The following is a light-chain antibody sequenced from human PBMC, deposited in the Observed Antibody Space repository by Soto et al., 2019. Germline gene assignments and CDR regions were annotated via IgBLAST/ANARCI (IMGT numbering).Light chain of an antibody. Sequence: IVMTQSPATLSVSPGERATLSCRASESVSSNLAWYHQKPGQAPRLLIYGASTRATGIPARFSGSGSGTEFTLTISSLQSEDFAVYYCQQYNNWPITFGQGTRLEIK. CDR3: QQYNNWPIT. CDR2: GAS. CDR1: ESVSSN. J-gene: IGKJ5*01. V-gene: IGKV3-15*01.